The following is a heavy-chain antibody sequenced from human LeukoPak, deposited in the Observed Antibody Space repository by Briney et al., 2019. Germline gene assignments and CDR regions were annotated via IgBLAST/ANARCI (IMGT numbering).Heavy chain of an antibody. Sequence: GGSLRLSCAASGFTFSNYAMTWVRQAPGKGPEWVSAISGSGGSTYYADSVKGRFTISRDNSKNTLYLQMNSLRAEDTAVYYCARVRRVAARHVVYYYYYMDVWGKGTTVTVSS. J-gene: IGHJ6*03. V-gene: IGHV3-23*01. D-gene: IGHD6-6*01. CDR3: ARVRRVAARHVVYYYYYMDV. CDR1: GFTFSNYA. CDR2: ISGSGGST.